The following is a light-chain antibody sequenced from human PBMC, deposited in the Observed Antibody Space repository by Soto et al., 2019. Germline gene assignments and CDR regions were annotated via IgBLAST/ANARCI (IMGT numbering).Light chain of an antibody. CDR2: GAS. V-gene: IGKV3-15*01. Sequence: EVVMTQSPATLSASPGERATLSCWASETVATNLAWYQQKPGQAPRLLISGASTRAAGISDRFRGSGSGTEFALTISSLRSEDSGIYYWPQYFEWPPMTFGQGTKVEI. J-gene: IGKJ1*01. CDR3: PQYFEWPPMT. CDR1: ETVATN.